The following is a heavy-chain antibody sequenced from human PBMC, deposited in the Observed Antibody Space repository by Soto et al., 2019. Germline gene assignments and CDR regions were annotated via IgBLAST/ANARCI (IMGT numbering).Heavy chain of an antibody. CDR1: GYTFTSYY. CDR3: ARASWTYYGGNSAVDY. Sequence: QVQLVQSGAEVKKPGASVKVSCKASGYTFTSYYMHWVRQAPGQGLEWMGIINPSCGSTSYAQKFQGRVTMTRDTSTSTVYMELSSLRSEDTAVYYCARASWTYYGGNSAVDYWGQGTLVTVSS. J-gene: IGHJ4*02. CDR2: INPSCGST. D-gene: IGHD4-17*01. V-gene: IGHV1-46*03.